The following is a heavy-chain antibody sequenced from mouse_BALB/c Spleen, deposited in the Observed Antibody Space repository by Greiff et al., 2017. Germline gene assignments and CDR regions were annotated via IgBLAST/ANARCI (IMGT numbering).Heavy chain of an antibody. CDR2: IDPANGNT. CDR3: ARDYGSSYGDYFDY. CDR1: GFNIKDTY. J-gene: IGHJ2*01. V-gene: IGHV14-3*02. Sequence: EVQLQQSGAELVKPGASVKLSCTASGFNIKDTYMHWVKQRPEQGLEWIGRIDPANGNTKYDPKFQGKATLTADTSSNTAYLQLSSLTSEDTAVYYCARDYGSSYGDYFDYWGQGTTLTVSS. D-gene: IGHD1-1*01.